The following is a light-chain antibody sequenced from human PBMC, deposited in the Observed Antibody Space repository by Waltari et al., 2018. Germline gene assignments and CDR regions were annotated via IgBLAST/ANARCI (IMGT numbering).Light chain of an antibody. CDR2: WAS. J-gene: IGKJ4*01. V-gene: IGKV4-1*01. CDR3: QQYYSTPLT. Sequence: DLVLTQSPDSLAASLGERATINCKSSQSVLYSSNNKNYLAWYQQKPGQPPKLLIYWASTRESGVPDRFSGSGSGTDFTLTISSLQAEDVAVYYCQQYYSTPLTFGGGTKVGIK. CDR1: QSVLYSSNNKNY.